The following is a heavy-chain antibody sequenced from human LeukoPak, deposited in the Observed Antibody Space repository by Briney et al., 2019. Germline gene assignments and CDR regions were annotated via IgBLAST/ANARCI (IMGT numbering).Heavy chain of an antibody. D-gene: IGHD4-11*01. Sequence: GGSLRLSCAASGFTFSSHWMSWVRQAPGKGLEWVSSIVGSGDNTYYADSVKGRFTISRDNSRNTVYLQMNSLRDDDTAVYYCAKDGVTYGRHDYSDYWGQGTLVIVSS. J-gene: IGHJ4*02. CDR3: AKDGVTYGRHDYSDY. CDR1: GFTFSSHW. V-gene: IGHV3-23*01. CDR2: IVGSGDNT.